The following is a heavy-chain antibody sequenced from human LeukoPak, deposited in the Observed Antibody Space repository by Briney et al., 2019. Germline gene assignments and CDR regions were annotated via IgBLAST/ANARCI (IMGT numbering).Heavy chain of an antibody. J-gene: IGHJ5*02. Sequence: GGSLRLSCAPSGFPFSVYYMTWIRQAPGEGMEWVSYISSSGSTISYTDSVRGRFTISRDNAKNSLYLHMNSLRAEDTAMYDCARYHLPYPVTTVLDPWGQGTLVTVSS. CDR2: ISSSGSTI. CDR3: ARYHLPYPVTTVLDP. D-gene: IGHD2-2*01. V-gene: IGHV3-11*01. CDR1: GFPFSVYY.